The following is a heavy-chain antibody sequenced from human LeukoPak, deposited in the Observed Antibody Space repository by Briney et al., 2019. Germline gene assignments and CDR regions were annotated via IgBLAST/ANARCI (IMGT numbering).Heavy chain of an antibody. CDR3: ARYQLLSNWFDP. V-gene: IGHV1-69*01. D-gene: IGHD2-2*01. Sequence: SVKVSCKASGGTFSSYAISWVRQAPGQGLEWMGGIIPIFGTANYAQKFQGRVTITADESTSTAYMELSSLRSEDTAVYYCARYQLLSNWFDPWGQGTLVTDSS. J-gene: IGHJ5*02. CDR1: GGTFSSYA. CDR2: IIPIFGTA.